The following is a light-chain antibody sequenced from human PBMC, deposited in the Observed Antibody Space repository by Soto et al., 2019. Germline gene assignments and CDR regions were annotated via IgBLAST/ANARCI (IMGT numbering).Light chain of an antibody. CDR2: DVS. J-gene: IGLJ1*01. CDR1: SSDVGGYNY. V-gene: IGLV2-11*01. Sequence: QSALTQPRSVPGSPGQSVTISCTGTSSDVGGYNYVSWYQQHPGKAPKLMIYDVSKRPSGVPDRFSGSKSGNTASLTISGLQAEDEADYYCCSHAGSYTFYVFGTGTKVTVL. CDR3: CSHAGSYTFYV.